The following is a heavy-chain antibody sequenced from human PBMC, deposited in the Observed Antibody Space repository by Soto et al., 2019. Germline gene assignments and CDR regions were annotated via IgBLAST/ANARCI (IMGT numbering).Heavy chain of an antibody. CDR1: GGSISSSTFY. CDR2: VYYEGTP. Sequence: QLQLQESGPGLVKPSETLSLTCTVSGGSISSSTFYWGWLRQPPGKGLEWIGGVYYEGTPYYNPSLRSRVTISVDTSKNQFSLKMSSVTAADTAAYYCAYFDWLPYWGQGTLVTVSS. V-gene: IGHV4-39*01. D-gene: IGHD3-9*01. CDR3: AYFDWLPY. J-gene: IGHJ4*02.